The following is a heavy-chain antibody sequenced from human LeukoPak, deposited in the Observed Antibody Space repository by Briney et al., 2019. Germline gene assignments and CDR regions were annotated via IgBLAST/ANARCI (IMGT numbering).Heavy chain of an antibody. D-gene: IGHD5-12*01. CDR2: ISYDGSNK. J-gene: IGHJ4*02. CDR3: ARDPGTRYSGYDYYFDY. Sequence: PGGSLRLSCAASGFTFSSYGMHWVRQAPGKGLEWVAVISYDGSNKYYADSVKGRFTISRDNSKNTLYLQMNSLRAEDTAVYYCARDPGTRYSGYDYYFDYWGQGTLVTVSS. V-gene: IGHV3-30*03. CDR1: GFTFSSYG.